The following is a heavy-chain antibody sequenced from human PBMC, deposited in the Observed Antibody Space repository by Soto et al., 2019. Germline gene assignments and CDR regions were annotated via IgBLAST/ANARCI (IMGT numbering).Heavy chain of an antibody. CDR1: SGSISSSNW. CDR2: IYHSVST. D-gene: IGHD4-17*01. Sequence: QVQLQESGPGLVKPSGTLSLTCAVSSGSISSSNWWSWVRQPPGKGLEWIGEIYHSVSTKYNPSLKSRVTISVDKSKNQFSLKLSSVTAADTAVYYCARVGATVTPYFDYWGQGTLVTVSS. V-gene: IGHV4-4*02. J-gene: IGHJ4*02. CDR3: ARVGATVTPYFDY.